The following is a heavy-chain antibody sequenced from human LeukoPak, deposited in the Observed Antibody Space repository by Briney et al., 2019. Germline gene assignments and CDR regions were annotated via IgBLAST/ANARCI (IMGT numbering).Heavy chain of an antibody. Sequence: SETLSFTCTVSGGSISSYYWSWIRQPPGKGLEWIGYIYTSGSTNYNPSLKSRVAISVDTSKNQFSLKLSSVTAADTAVYYCARSQYSSSWGYYYYYYMDVWGKGTTVTVSS. CDR2: IYTSGST. J-gene: IGHJ6*03. D-gene: IGHD6-13*01. CDR3: ARSQYSSSWGYYYYYYMDV. CDR1: GGSISSYY. V-gene: IGHV4-4*09.